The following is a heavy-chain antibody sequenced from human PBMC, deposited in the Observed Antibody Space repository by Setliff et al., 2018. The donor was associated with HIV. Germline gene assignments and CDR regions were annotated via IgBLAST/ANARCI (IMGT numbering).Heavy chain of an antibody. CDR1: GYTFTSKH. CDR3: VRERAGGLFDY. D-gene: IGHD3-10*01. CDR2: MDPSSAAT. Sequence: GASVKVSCKASGYTFTSKHINWVRQATGQGLEWLGWMDPSSAATGYAQKFQGRVTLTRDTSINTAYMELSSLSSEDTAVYYCVRERAGGLFDYWGQGTLVTVSS. V-gene: IGHV1-8*01. J-gene: IGHJ4*02.